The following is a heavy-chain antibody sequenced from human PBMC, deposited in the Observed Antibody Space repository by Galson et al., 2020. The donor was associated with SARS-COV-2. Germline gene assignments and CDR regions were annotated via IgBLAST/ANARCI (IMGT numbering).Heavy chain of an antibody. CDR1: GITFSNAW. CDR2: IKTKTEGGTT. D-gene: IGHD3-22*01. CDR3: TTRPYYDSSGAVDY. J-gene: IGHJ4*02. Sequence: ASPKISFEAPGITFSNAWMSWVRQAPGKGPGWVGRIKTKTEGGTTDYAAPVKGRFTISRDDSETTLHLQMNSLKTEDRAVYYCTTRPYYDSSGAVDYWGQGTLVTVSS. V-gene: IGHV3-15*01.